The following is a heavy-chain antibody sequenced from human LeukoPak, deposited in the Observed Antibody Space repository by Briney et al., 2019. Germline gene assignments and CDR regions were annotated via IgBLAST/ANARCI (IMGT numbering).Heavy chain of an antibody. D-gene: IGHD1-26*01. CDR2: INWNGGST. J-gene: IGHJ3*02. Sequence: PGGSLRLSCAASGFTFDDYGMSWVRQAPGKGLGWVSGINWNGGSTGYADSVKGRFTISRDNAKNSLYLQMNSLRAEDTALYYCARAQIVGATRSAFDIWGQGTMVTVSS. CDR1: GFTFDDYG. CDR3: ARAQIVGATRSAFDI. V-gene: IGHV3-20*04.